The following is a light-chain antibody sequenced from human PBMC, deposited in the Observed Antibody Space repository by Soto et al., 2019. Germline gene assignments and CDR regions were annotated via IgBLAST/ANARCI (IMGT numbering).Light chain of an antibody. V-gene: IGKV1-13*02. CDR2: DAS. J-gene: IGKJ5*01. CDR3: QQFNSYPIT. Sequence: AIQLTQSPSSLSASVGDRVTITCRASQGINSALAWYQQKPGKAPQFLIYDASTLESGVPSRFSGSGSGTDFTLTISSLQPEDFATYYCQQFNSYPITFGQGTRLEIK. CDR1: QGINSA.